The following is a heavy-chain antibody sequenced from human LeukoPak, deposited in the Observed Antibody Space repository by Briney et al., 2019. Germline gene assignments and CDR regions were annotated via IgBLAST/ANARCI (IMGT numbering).Heavy chain of an antibody. CDR2: IKSKSAGGTK. J-gene: IGHJ4*02. CDR1: GFTFSTAW. D-gene: IGHD4-17*01. V-gene: IGHV3-15*01. Sequence: GGSLRLSCAASGFTFSTAWMSWVRQAPGKGLEWVGRIKSKSAGGTKDYAASVKGRFTISREDSKKTVYLQMNSRITEDTAVYYCTTEYYGDYHYWGQGTLVTVSS. CDR3: TTEYYGDYHY.